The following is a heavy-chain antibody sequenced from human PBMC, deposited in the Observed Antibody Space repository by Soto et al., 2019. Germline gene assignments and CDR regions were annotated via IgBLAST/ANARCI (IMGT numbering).Heavy chain of an antibody. CDR3: ARSLRGYSGYSGY. D-gene: IGHD5-12*01. CDR2: ISSSGSDT. CDR1: GFTFSDYY. J-gene: IGHJ4*02. V-gene: IGHV3-11*05. Sequence: QVQLVESGGGLVKPGGCLRLSCAASGFTFSDYYMSWIRQAPGKGLEWVSYISSSGSDTNYADSVKGRFTVSRDNAKNSLYLPMNSLRAEDTAVYYCARSLRGYSGYSGYWGQGTLVTVSS.